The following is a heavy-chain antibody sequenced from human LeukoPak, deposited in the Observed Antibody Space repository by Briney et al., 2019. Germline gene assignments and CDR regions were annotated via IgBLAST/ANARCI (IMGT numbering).Heavy chain of an antibody. J-gene: IGHJ3*02. Sequence: GGSLRLSCAASGFTFSSYWMDWVRQAPGKGLVWVSGINSEGRMTMYAESVKGRFTISRDNAKNTLYLQMNSLRAEDTSVYYCARVGSTDSPHAFDIWGQGTIVTASS. CDR3: ARVGSTDSPHAFDI. CDR1: GFTFSSYW. V-gene: IGHV3-74*03. D-gene: IGHD2-21*02. CDR2: INSEGRMT.